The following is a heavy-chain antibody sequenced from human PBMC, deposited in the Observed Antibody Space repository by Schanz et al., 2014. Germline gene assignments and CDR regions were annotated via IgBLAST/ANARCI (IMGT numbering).Heavy chain of an antibody. Sequence: QVLLVQSGAEVKKPGASVKVSCKTSGYIFTNYYIHWVRQAPGQGLEWMGRILPNSGVANYAQRFRGRVTMPRDTSISTAYMELRGLQSDDASVYYCARGFQLAAFDYWGQGALV. CDR2: ILPNSGVA. V-gene: IGHV1-2*06. CDR3: ARGFQLAAFDY. J-gene: IGHJ4*02. CDR1: GYIFTNYY. D-gene: IGHD1-1*01.